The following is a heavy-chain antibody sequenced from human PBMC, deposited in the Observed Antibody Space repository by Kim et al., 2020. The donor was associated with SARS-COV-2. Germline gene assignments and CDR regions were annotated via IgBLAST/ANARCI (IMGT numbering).Heavy chain of an antibody. CDR3: AGFRIRFLEWSFRPFDY. Sequence: GGSLRLSCAASGFTFSSYSMNWVRQAPGKGLEWVSSISSSSSYIYYADSVKGRFTISRDNAKNSLYLQMNSLRAEDTAVYYCAGFRIRFLEWSFRPFDYWGQGTLVTVSS. V-gene: IGHV3-21*01. CDR2: ISSSSSYI. CDR1: GFTFSSYS. J-gene: IGHJ4*02. D-gene: IGHD3-3*01.